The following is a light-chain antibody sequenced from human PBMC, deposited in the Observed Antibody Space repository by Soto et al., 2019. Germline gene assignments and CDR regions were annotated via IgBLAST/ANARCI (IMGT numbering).Light chain of an antibody. CDR3: QQYNTYST. Sequence: DIQMTQSPSTLSASVGDRVTITCRASRSISTWLAWYQQKPGKAPRLLIYKASNLESGVPSRFSGSGSGTEFTLTISSLQPEDFGTYYCQQYNTYSTFGQGTKVEI. CDR2: KAS. J-gene: IGKJ1*01. V-gene: IGKV1-5*03. CDR1: RSISTW.